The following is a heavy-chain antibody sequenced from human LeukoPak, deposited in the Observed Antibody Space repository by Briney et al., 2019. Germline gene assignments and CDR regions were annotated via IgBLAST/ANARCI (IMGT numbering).Heavy chain of an antibody. V-gene: IGHV3-21*01. CDR1: RFTFSSYS. J-gene: IGHJ4*02. CDR3: ARFGYSGYDLLSFDY. D-gene: IGHD5-12*01. Sequence: PGGSLRLSCAASRFTFSSYSMNWVSQAPGKGLEWVSSISSSSSYIYYADSVKGRFTISRDNAKNSLYLQMNSPRAEDTAVYYCARFGYSGYDLLSFDYWGQGTLVTVSS. CDR2: ISSSSSYI.